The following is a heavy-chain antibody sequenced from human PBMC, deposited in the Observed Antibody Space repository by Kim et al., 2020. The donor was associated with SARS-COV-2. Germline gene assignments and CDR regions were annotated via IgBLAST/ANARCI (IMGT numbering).Heavy chain of an antibody. CDR3: AMEDYDILTGYYPAGYFQH. CDR2: IIPIFGTA. D-gene: IGHD3-9*01. J-gene: IGHJ1*01. Sequence: SVKVSCKASGGTFSSYAISWVRQAPGQGLEWMGGIIPIFGTANYAQKFQGRVTITADKSTSTAYMELSSLRSEDTAVYYCAMEDYDILTGYYPAGYFQHWGQGTLVTVSS. CDR1: GGTFSSYA. V-gene: IGHV1-69*06.